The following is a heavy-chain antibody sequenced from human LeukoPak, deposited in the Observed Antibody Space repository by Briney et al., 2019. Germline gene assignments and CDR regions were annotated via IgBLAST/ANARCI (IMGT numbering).Heavy chain of an antibody. CDR2: IRYDGSDK. V-gene: IGHV3-30*02. Sequence: PGGSLRLSCAASGFTLRGYGMHWVRQAPGKGLEWVAFIRYDGSDKSYADSVKGRFTISRDNSKNTLYLQMNSLRAEDTAVYYCAKVTELYSSSWYGFDYWGQGTLVTVSS. CDR3: AKVTELYSSSWYGFDY. CDR1: GFTLRGYG. D-gene: IGHD6-13*01. J-gene: IGHJ4*02.